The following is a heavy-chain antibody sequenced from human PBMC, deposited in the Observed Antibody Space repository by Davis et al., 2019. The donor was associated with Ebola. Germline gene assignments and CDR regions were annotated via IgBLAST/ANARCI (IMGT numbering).Heavy chain of an antibody. V-gene: IGHV4-39*07. J-gene: IGHJ3*02. CDR2: IYYSGST. CDR3: ARVVVPAAMIFVGDAFDI. Sequence: MPSETLSLTCTVSGGSISSGGYSWSWIRQPPGKGLEWIGSIYYSGSTYYNPSLKSRVTISVDTSKNQFSLKLSSVTAADTAVYYCARVVVPAAMIFVGDAFDIWGQGTMVTVSS. CDR1: GGSISSGGYS. D-gene: IGHD2-2*01.